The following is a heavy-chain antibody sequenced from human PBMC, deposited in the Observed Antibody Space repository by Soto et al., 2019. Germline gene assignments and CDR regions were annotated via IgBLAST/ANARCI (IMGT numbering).Heavy chain of an antibody. J-gene: IGHJ5*02. Sequence: PSETLSLTCTVSSGSISSYCWSWIRQPPGKGLEWIGYIHYTGNTNSNPSLKGRVTLSIDPSWNQFSLKLRSVTAADTAVYYCAAGDYPTGFSYREIKWFDPWGQGTLVTVSS. CDR1: SGSISSYC. CDR3: AAGDYPTGFSYREIKWFDP. D-gene: IGHD3-9*01. CDR2: IHYTGNT. V-gene: IGHV4-59*01.